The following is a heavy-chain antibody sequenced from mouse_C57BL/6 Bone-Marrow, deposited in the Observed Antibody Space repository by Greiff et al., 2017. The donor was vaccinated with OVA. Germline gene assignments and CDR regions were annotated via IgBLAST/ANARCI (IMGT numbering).Heavy chain of an antibody. D-gene: IGHD2-4*01. V-gene: IGHV5-12*01. CDR2: ISNGGGST. CDR3: ARQGGYDYDGEVDY. Sequence: DVQLVESGGGLVQPGGSLKLSCAASGFTFSDYYMYWVRQTPEKRLEWVAYISNGGGSTYYPDTVKGRFTISRDNAKNTLYLQMSRLKSEDTAMYYCARQGGYDYDGEVDYWGQGTTLTVSS. J-gene: IGHJ2*01. CDR1: GFTFSDYY.